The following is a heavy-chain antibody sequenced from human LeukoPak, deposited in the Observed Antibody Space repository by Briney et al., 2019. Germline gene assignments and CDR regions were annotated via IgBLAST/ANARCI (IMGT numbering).Heavy chain of an antibody. V-gene: IGHV4-34*01. CDR1: GGSFSGYY. J-gene: IGHJ6*03. D-gene: IGHD3-22*01. CDR3: ARGRQDVTMIVVVMTAVSYYLDV. CDR2: MNPSGST. Sequence: PSETLSLTCAVYGGSFSGYYWTWIRQTPEKGLEWIGEMNPSGSTSYNPSLKGRVTISVDTSKNQFSLKLSSVTAADTAVYYCARGRQDVTMIVVVMTAVSYYLDVWGKGTTVTVS.